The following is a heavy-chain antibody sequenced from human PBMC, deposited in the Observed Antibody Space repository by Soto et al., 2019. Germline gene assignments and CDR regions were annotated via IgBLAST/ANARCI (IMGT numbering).Heavy chain of an antibody. CDR3: AKVGPITNWYFDY. D-gene: IGHD1-1*01. J-gene: IGHJ4*02. Sequence: QVPLVESGGGVVQPGRSLRLSCAASGFTFSSYGMHWVRQAPGKGLEWVTVISYDGKVAYYADSVKGRFTISRDNSKNTLYLQLNSLRTEDTAMYYCAKVGPITNWYFDYWGQGTLVTVSS. V-gene: IGHV3-30*18. CDR1: GFTFSSYG. CDR2: ISYDGKVA.